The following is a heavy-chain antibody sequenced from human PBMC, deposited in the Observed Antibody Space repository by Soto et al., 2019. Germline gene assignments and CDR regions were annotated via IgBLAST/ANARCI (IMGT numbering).Heavy chain of an antibody. V-gene: IGHV4-39*01. Sequence: SETLSLTCTVSGGSVSSSSYYWGWVRQPPGKGLEWIGSVYYSGSTYYNPSLESRVTISVDKSKNQFSLKLMSLSAADTAVYYCARHLQGSGTLPYSWFDPWGQGTLVTVSS. CDR2: VYYSGST. CDR1: GGSVSSSSYY. D-gene: IGHD1-26*01. CDR3: ARHLQGSGTLPYSWFDP. J-gene: IGHJ5*02.